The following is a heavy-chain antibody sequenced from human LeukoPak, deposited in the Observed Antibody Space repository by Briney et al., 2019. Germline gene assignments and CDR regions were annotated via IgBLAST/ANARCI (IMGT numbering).Heavy chain of an antibody. CDR1: GFTFSSYG. J-gene: IGHJ4*02. V-gene: IGHV3-30*02. CDR3: AKDQWLVLDY. Sequence: GGSLRLSCAASGFTFSSYGMHWVRQAPGKGLEWVAFIRYDGSNNYYADSVKGRFTISRDNSKNTLYLQMNSLRAGDTAVYSCAKDQWLVLDYWGQGTLVTVSS. D-gene: IGHD6-19*01. CDR2: IRYDGSNN.